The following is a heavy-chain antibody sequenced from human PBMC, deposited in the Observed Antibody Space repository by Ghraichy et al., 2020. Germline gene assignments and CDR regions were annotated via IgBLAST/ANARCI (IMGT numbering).Heavy chain of an antibody. V-gene: IGHV3-48*03. J-gene: IGHJ4*02. Sequence: GGSLRLSCAASGFTFTNYEMNWVRQAPGKGLEWVSYISSSGSTIYYADSVKGRFTISRDNAKNSLYLQMNSLRAEDTALYYCARGHHYDFWSGYYTYYFDFWGQGTLVTVSS. CDR2: ISSSGSTI. D-gene: IGHD3-3*01. CDR3: ARGHHYDFWSGYYTYYFDF. CDR1: GFTFTNYE.